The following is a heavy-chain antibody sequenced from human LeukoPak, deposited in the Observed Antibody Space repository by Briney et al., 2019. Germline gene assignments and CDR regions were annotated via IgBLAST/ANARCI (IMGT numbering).Heavy chain of an antibody. J-gene: IGHJ3*02. CDR3: ARVRWSNGAFDI. CDR1: GFTFSSYW. Sequence: GGSLRLSCAASGFTFSSYWMRWVRQAPGKGLVWVSRINTDGSSTSYADSVKGRFTISRDNAKNTLYLQMNSLRAEDTAVYYCARVRWSNGAFDIWGQGTMVTVSS. D-gene: IGHD3-3*01. V-gene: IGHV3-74*01. CDR2: INTDGSST.